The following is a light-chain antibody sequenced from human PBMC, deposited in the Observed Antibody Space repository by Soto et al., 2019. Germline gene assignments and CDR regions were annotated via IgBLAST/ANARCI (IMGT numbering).Light chain of an antibody. CDR2: AAS. J-gene: IGKJ3*01. Sequence: DIQMTQSPSSLSASVGDRVTITCRASQGVNNYLAWYQQKPGKVPKLLIYAASTLQSGVPSRFSGSGSGTDFTLTIISLQPENFATYYCQNYNSAPFTFGPGTKVDIK. CDR3: QNYNSAPFT. CDR1: QGVNNY. V-gene: IGKV1-27*01.